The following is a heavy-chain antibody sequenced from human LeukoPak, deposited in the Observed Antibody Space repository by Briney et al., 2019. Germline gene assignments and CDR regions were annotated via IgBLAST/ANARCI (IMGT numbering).Heavy chain of an antibody. D-gene: IGHD3-22*01. V-gene: IGHV4-39*02. CDR1: GGCISSSSYY. CDR2: IYYSGST. Sequence: PSETLSLTCTVSGGCISSSSYYWGWIRQPPGKGLEWIGSIYYSGSTYYNPSLKSRVTISVDTSKNQFSLKLSSVTAADTAVYYCAREESSTMTHYWGQGTLVTVSS. J-gene: IGHJ4*02. CDR3: AREESSTMTHY.